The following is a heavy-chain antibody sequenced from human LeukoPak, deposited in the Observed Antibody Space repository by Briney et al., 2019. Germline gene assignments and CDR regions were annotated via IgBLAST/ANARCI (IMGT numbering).Heavy chain of an antibody. J-gene: IGHJ4*02. V-gene: IGHV4-39*01. CDR3: ARQAMVRGVIRRRPGTSNY. Sequence: PSETLSLTCTVSGGSISSSSYYWGWIRQPPGKGLEWIGSIYYSGSTYYNPSLKSRVTISVDTSKNQFSLKLSSVTAADTAVYYCARQAMVRGVIRRRPGTSNYWGQGTLVTVSS. D-gene: IGHD3-10*01. CDR2: IYYSGST. CDR1: GGSISSSSYY.